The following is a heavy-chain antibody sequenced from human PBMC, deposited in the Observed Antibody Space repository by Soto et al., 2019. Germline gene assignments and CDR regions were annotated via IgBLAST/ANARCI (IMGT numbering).Heavy chain of an antibody. J-gene: IGHJ4*02. CDR2: ISAYNGNT. CDR1: GYTFTSYG. Sequence: ASVKVSCKASGYTFTSYGISWVRHAPGQGLEWMGWISAYNGNTNYAQKLQGRVTMTTDTSTSTAYMELRSLRSDDTAVYYCAGFIPHYGDYSRSPFDYWGQGTLVTVSS. CDR3: AGFIPHYGDYSRSPFDY. V-gene: IGHV1-18*01. D-gene: IGHD4-17*01.